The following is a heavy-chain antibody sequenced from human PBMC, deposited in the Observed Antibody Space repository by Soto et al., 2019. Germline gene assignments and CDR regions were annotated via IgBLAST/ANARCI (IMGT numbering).Heavy chain of an antibody. Sequence: SVEVCCKASGGAFSSYTISWVRQAPGQGLEWMGRIIPILGIANYAQKFQGRVTITADKSTSTAYMELGSLRSEDTAVYYCAREGGYDYGGYYFDYWGQGTLVTVSS. J-gene: IGHJ4*02. CDR1: GGAFSSYT. CDR2: IIPILGIA. CDR3: AREGGYDYGGYYFDY. D-gene: IGHD5-12*01. V-gene: IGHV1-69*04.